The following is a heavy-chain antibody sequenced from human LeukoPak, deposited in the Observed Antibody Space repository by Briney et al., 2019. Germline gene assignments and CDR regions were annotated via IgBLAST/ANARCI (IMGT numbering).Heavy chain of an antibody. CDR2: INPNSGGT. J-gene: IGHJ4*02. D-gene: IGHD2-15*01. V-gene: IGHV1-2*02. CDR3: ASRPDQHLLYYFDY. CDR1: GYTFTGYY. Sequence: GASVKVSCKASGYTFTGYYMHWVRQAPGQGLEWMGWINPNSGGTKYAQKFQGKVTMTSDASISTAYMELSSLRSDDTAVYYCASRPDQHLLYYFDYWGQGALVTVSS.